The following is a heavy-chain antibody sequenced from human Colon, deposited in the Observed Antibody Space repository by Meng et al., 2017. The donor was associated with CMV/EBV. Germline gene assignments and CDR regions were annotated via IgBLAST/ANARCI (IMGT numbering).Heavy chain of an antibody. Sequence: AGSGFTFSSYAMHWVRQAPGKGLEYVSAISSNGGSTYYADSVKGRFTISRDNSKNTLYLQMGSLRAEDMAVYYCARVSSSSWYGIDYWGQGTLVTVSS. V-gene: IGHV3-64*02. D-gene: IGHD6-13*01. CDR1: GFTFSSYA. J-gene: IGHJ4*02. CDR2: ISSNGGST. CDR3: ARVSSSSWYGIDY.